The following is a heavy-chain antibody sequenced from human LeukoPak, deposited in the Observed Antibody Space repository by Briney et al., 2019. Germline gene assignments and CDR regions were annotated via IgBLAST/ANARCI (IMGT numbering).Heavy chain of an antibody. Sequence: ASVKVSCKASGYTFTGYYMHWVRQAPGQGLEWMGWINPNSDGTNYAQKFQGRVTTTRDTSTRTVYMELSSLRSEDTAAYYCAREGEVIVTDNLFYWGQGTLVTVSS. CDR1: GYTFTGYY. V-gene: IGHV1-2*02. J-gene: IGHJ4*02. D-gene: IGHD2-21*01. CDR2: INPNSDGT. CDR3: AREGEVIVTDNLFY.